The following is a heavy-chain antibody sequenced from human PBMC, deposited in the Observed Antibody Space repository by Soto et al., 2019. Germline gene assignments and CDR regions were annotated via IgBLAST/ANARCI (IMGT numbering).Heavy chain of an antibody. CDR1: GFTFSSYA. CDR3: AKDRGMYDSSAYYFPFDY. J-gene: IGHJ4*02. CDR2: ISPSGRST. V-gene: IGHV3-23*01. D-gene: IGHD3-22*01. Sequence: EVQLLESGGGLVQPGGSLRLSCAASGFTFSSYAMTWVRQAPGKGLEWVSGISPSGRSTYYADSVKGRFTISRDNSRNTLYRQMNSLRAEDTAVYYCAKDRGMYDSSAYYFPFDYWGQGTLVTVSS.